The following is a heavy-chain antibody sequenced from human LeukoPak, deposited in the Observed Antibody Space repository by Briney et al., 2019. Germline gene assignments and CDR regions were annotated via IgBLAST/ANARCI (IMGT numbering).Heavy chain of an antibody. D-gene: IGHD2-21*01. CDR2: ISGSGETT. V-gene: IGHV3-23*01. CDR3: AKGHSPSPYYYYYAMDV. CDR1: GFTFSDYA. Sequence: PGGSLRLYCVASGFTFSDYAMNWVRQAPGKGLEWISAISGSGETTYYGDSMKGLFTISRDNSKNTLYLQMDSMRAGDTAVYFCAKGHSPSPYYYYYAMDVWGQGTTVTVSS. J-gene: IGHJ6*02.